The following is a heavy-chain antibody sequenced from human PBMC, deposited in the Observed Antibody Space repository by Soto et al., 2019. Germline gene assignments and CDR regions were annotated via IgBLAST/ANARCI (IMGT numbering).Heavy chain of an antibody. V-gene: IGHV4-59*08. CDR3: GRQAID. CDR2: VYYSGST. CDR1: GGSISDYY. J-gene: IGHJ4*02. Sequence: SETLSLTCTVSGGSISDYYWSWFRQAPGKGLDWIGYVYYSGSTNYNPSLQSRVTIAVDTSKNQFSLKLSSVTAADTAVYYCGRQAIDWGQGTLVTVSS.